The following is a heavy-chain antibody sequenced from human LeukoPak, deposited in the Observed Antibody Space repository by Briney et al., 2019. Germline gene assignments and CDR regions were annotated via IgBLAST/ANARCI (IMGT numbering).Heavy chain of an antibody. CDR2: ISGNGAST. D-gene: IGHD2-8*01. Sequence: GGSLRLSCAASGFAFRTYAMSWVRQAPGKGLEWVSTISGNGASTYYADSVRGRFTISRDNSKNTLYLQMNSLRAEDTAVYYCAKDSESYCTNGVCYVDAFDIWGQGTMVTVSS. CDR1: GFAFRTYA. J-gene: IGHJ3*02. CDR3: AKDSESYCTNGVCYVDAFDI. V-gene: IGHV3-23*01.